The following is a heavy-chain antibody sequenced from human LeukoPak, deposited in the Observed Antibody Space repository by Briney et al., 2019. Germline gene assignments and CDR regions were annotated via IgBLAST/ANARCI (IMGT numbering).Heavy chain of an antibody. J-gene: IGHJ6*02. V-gene: IGHV1-69*13. CDR2: IIPIFGTA. D-gene: IGHD6-13*01. Sequence: ASVKVSCKASGYTFTSYAMHWVRQAPGQRLEWMGGIIPIFGTANYAQKFQGRVTITADESTSTAYMELSSLRSEDTAVYYCARAKWSAADTTTYYYYGMDVWGQGTTVTVSS. CDR3: ARAKWSAADTTTYYYYGMDV. CDR1: GYTFTSYA.